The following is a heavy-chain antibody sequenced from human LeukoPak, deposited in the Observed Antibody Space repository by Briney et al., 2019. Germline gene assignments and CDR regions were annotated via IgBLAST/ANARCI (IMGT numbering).Heavy chain of an antibody. CDR2: ISSSGDIT. V-gene: IGHV3-23*01. CDR1: GFTFRSYG. Sequence: GGTLRLSCAASGFTFRSYGMSWVRQAPGKGLEWVSAISSSGDITYYADSVKGRFTISRDNSKKTLYLQMNSLRAEDTAVYYCAELWFGGLGPFDIWGQGTMVTVSS. D-gene: IGHD3-10*01. CDR3: AELWFGGLGPFDI. J-gene: IGHJ3*02.